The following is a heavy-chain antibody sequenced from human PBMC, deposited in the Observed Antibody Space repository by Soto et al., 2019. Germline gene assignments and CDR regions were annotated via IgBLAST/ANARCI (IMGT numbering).Heavy chain of an antibody. D-gene: IGHD5-18*01. Sequence: ASVKVSCKASGYTFSNFGISWVRQAPGEGLEWMGWISPNSEKTKIAQRFQGRVTMTTDISTSTSYLELRGLTSDDTAVYYCTKEHGGGISMVTSYFDYWGQGTLVTVSS. CDR1: GYTFSNFG. CDR2: ISPNSEKT. CDR3: TKEHGGGISMVTSYFDY. J-gene: IGHJ4*02. V-gene: IGHV1-18*01.